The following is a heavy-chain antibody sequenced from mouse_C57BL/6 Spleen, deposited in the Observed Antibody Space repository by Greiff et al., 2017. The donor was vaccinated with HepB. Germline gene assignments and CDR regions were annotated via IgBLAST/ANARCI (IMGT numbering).Heavy chain of an antibody. D-gene: IGHD2-2*01. CDR2: ISYDGSN. V-gene: IGHV3-6*01. Sequence: EVQLQESGPGLVKPSQSLSLTCSVTGYSITSGYYWNWIRQFPGNKLEWMGYISYDGSNNYNPSLKNRISITRDTSKNQFFLKLNSVTTEDTATYYCARFAYGYDAVFDYWGQGTTLTVSS. CDR1: GYSITSGYY. J-gene: IGHJ2*01. CDR3: ARFAYGYDAVFDY.